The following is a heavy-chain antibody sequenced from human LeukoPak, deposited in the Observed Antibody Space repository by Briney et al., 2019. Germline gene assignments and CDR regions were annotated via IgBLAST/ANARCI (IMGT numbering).Heavy chain of an antibody. D-gene: IGHD3-10*01. CDR2: ISSSGSTI. V-gene: IGHV3-48*03. Sequence: GGSLRLSCAASGFTFSSYEMNWVRQAPGKGLEWVSYISSSGSTIYYADSVKGRFTISRDNAKNSLYLQMNSLGAEDTAVYYCARDAITYYYGSVGFYYYYYYMDVWGKGTTVTVSS. CDR1: GFTFSSYE. CDR3: ARDAITYYYGSVGFYYYYYYMDV. J-gene: IGHJ6*03.